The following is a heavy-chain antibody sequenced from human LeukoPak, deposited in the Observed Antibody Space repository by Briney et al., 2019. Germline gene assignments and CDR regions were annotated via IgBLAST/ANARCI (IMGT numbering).Heavy chain of an antibody. CDR2: INPNSGGT. V-gene: IGHV1-2*02. Sequence: GASVKVSCKASGYTFTGYYMHWVRLATGQGLEWMGWINPNSGGTNYAQKFQGRVTMTRDTSISTAYMELSRLRSDDTAVYYCARDLIFPQYYYGSGSSDIFDYWGQGTLVTVSS. CDR1: GYTFTGYY. D-gene: IGHD3-10*01. CDR3: ARDLIFPQYYYGSGSSDIFDY. J-gene: IGHJ4*02.